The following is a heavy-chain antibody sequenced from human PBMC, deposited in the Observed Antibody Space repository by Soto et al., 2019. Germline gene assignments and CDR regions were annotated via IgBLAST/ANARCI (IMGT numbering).Heavy chain of an antibody. V-gene: IGHV3-23*01. CDR1: GFRFSNYA. Sequence: EVQLLDSGGGLVQPGGSLRLSCAASGFRFSNYAMSWVRQAPAKGLEWVSAISGSGDSTYYAESVKGRFTVSRDKSKNTLYLEMNSLRVEETAVYYCAKSGEQQLLTNFDFWGQGTLVTVSS. J-gene: IGHJ4*02. CDR2: ISGSGDST. CDR3: AKSGEQQLLTNFDF. D-gene: IGHD6-13*01.